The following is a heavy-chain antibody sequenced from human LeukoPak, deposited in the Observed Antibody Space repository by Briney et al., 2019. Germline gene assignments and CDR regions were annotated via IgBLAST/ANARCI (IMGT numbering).Heavy chain of an antibody. J-gene: IGHJ4*02. D-gene: IGHD2-2*01. CDR2: IYTSGST. V-gene: IGHV4-59*10. Sequence: SETLSLTCAVYGGSFSGYYWSWIRQPAGKGLEWIGRIYTSGSTNYNPSLKSRVTISVDTSKNQFSLKLSSVTAADTAVYYCARYCSSTSCFDYWGQGTLVTVSS. CDR3: ARYCSSTSCFDY. CDR1: GGSFSGYY.